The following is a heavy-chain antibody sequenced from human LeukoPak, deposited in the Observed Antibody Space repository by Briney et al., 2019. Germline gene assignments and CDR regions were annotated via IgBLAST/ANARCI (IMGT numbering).Heavy chain of an antibody. CDR2: ISAYNGNT. D-gene: IGHD3-9*01. CDR3: ARTGDYDILTGPSIDY. CDR1: GYTFTSYG. Sequence: ASVKVSCKASGYTFTSYGISWVRQAPGQGLEWMGWISAYNGNTNYAQKLQGRATMTTDTSTSTAYMEPRSLRSDDTAVYYCARTGDYDILTGPSIDYWGQGTLVTVSS. J-gene: IGHJ4*02. V-gene: IGHV1-18*01.